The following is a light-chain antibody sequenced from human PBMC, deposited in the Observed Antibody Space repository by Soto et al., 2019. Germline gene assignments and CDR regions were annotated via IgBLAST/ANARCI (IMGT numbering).Light chain of an antibody. CDR3: CSYAGSYTWV. CDR2: DVS. V-gene: IGLV2-11*01. CDR1: SSDVGGYNF. Sequence: QSALTQPRSVSGSPGQSVTISCTGTSSDVGGYNFVSWYQQHPGKAPKLMIYDVSKRPSGVPDRFSGSKSGNTASLTISGLQAEDEAYYYCCSYAGSYTWVFGGGTKLTAL. J-gene: IGLJ3*02.